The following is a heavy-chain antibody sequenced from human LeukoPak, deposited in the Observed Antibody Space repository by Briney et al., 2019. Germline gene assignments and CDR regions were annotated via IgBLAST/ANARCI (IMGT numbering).Heavy chain of an antibody. CDR1: GFTFSSFG. D-gene: IGHD6-19*01. CDR3: VKRVPSGWSTGAFDI. Sequence: GGSLRLSCAASGFTFSSFGMSWVRQAPGKGLEWVSGISGSGSYTYYADSVKGRFTISRDNSKNTVYLQMNSLRAEDTAVYYCVKRVPSGWSTGAFDIWGQGTMVTVSS. CDR2: ISGSGSYT. J-gene: IGHJ3*02. V-gene: IGHV3-23*01.